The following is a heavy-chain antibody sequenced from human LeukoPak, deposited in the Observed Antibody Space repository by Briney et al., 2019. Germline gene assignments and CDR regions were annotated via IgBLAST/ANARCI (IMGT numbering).Heavy chain of an antibody. V-gene: IGHV3-49*04. CDR1: GFTFGDYA. CDR2: IRSKAYGGTT. J-gene: IGHJ4*02. Sequence: GGSLRLSCTAYGFTFGDYAMSWVRQAPGKGLEWVGFIRSKAYGGTTEYAASVRGRFTISRDDSKSIAYLQMNSLKTEDTAVYYCTRARHCSSTSCYHFDYWGQGTLVTVSS. D-gene: IGHD2-2*01. CDR3: TRARHCSSTSCYHFDY.